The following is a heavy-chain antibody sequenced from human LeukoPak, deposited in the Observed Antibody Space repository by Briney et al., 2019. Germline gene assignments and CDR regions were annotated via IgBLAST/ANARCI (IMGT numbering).Heavy chain of an antibody. CDR2: INHSGST. J-gene: IGHJ3*02. D-gene: IGHD2-21*02. CDR3: ARHGLYCGGDCPAHDAFDI. CDR1: GGSFSGYY. V-gene: IGHV4-34*01. Sequence: PSETLSLTCAVYGGSFSGYYWSWIRQPPGKGLEWIGEINHSGSTNYNPSLKSRVTISVDTSKNQFSLKLSSVTAADTAVYYCARHGLYCGGDCPAHDAFDIWGQGTMVTVSS.